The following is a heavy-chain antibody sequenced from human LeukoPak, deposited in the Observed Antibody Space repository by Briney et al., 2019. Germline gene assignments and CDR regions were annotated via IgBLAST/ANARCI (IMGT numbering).Heavy chain of an antibody. CDR2: INPNSGGT. CDR3: ARGPGGRSGYHPLEDYYYYFYMDV. V-gene: IGHV1-2*02. Sequence: ASVKVSCKASGYTFTGYYMHWVRQAPGQGLEWMGWINPNSGGTNYAQKFQGRVTMTRDTSISTAYMELSGLRSDDTAVYYCARGPGGRSGYHPLEDYYYYFYMDVWGKGTTVTVSS. CDR1: GYTFTGYY. J-gene: IGHJ6*03. D-gene: IGHD3-22*01.